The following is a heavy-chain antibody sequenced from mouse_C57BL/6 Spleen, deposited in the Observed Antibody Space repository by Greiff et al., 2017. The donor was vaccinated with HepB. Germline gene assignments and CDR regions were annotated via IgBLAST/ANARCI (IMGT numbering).Heavy chain of an antibody. CDR1: GYAFSSSW. J-gene: IGHJ3*01. D-gene: IGHD1-1*01. V-gene: IGHV1-82*01. CDR2: IYPGDGDT. Sequence: QVQLQQSGPELVKPGASVKISCKASGYAFSSSWMNWVKQRPGKGLEWIGRIYPGDGDTNYNGKFKGKATLTADKSSSTAYMQLSSLTSETSAVYFCARDYYGGRSWFAYWGTGTLVTVSA. CDR3: ARDYYGGRSWFAY.